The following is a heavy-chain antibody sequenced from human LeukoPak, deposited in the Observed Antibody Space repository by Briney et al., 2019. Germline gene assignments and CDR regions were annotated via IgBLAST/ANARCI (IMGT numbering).Heavy chain of an antibody. V-gene: IGHV3-21*01. Sequence: GGSLRLSSAASGFTFSSYSMSWVRQAPGKGLEWVPSISSSSSYIYYADSVKGRFTISRDNAKNSLYLQMNSLRAEDTAVYYCARYYDSSDNLAFYIWGQETMVTVSS. J-gene: IGHJ3*02. CDR1: GFTFSSYS. D-gene: IGHD3-22*01. CDR2: ISSSSSYI. CDR3: ARYYDSSDNLAFYI.